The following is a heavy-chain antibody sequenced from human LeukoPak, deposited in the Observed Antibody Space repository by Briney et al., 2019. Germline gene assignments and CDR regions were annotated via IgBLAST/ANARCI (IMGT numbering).Heavy chain of an antibody. J-gene: IGHJ6*02. CDR2: MNPNSGNT. CDR1: GYTFTSYD. D-gene: IGHD3-3*01. CDR3: ARRLDFWSGYHRLFNYYYGMYV. Sequence: ASVKVSCKASGYTFTSYDINWVRQATGQGLEWMGWMNPNSGNTGYAQKFQGRVTMTRNTSISTAYMELSSLRSEDTAVYYCARRLDFWSGYHRLFNYYYGMYVWGQGTTVTVSS. V-gene: IGHV1-8*01.